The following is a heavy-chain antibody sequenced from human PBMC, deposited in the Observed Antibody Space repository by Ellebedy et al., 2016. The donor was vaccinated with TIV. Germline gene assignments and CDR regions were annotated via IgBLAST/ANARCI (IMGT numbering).Heavy chain of an antibody. CDR3: ARDRQVYM. J-gene: IGHJ3*02. D-gene: IGHD1-14*01. V-gene: IGHV3-7*03. CDR1: GLTLSNYW. Sequence: GASLKISCAASGLTLSNYWQSWVRQAPGKGLEWVANIKQDGSGKNYVDSVKGRFTISRDNAKNSLYLQMDGLRADDTAVYYCARDRQVYMWGQGTMVTVSS. CDR2: IKQDGSGK.